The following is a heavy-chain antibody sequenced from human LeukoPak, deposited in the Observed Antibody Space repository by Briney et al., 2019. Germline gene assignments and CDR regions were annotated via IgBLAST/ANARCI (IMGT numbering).Heavy chain of an antibody. CDR3: ARDQDCSGGSCSNYYYYYGMDV. J-gene: IGHJ6*02. V-gene: IGHV3-23*01. D-gene: IGHD2-15*01. CDR2: ISGSGGST. CDR1: GFTFSSYA. Sequence: GGSLRLSCAASGFTFSSYAMSWVRQAPGKGLEWVSAISGSGGSTYYADSVKGRFTISRDNSKNTLYLQMNSLRAEDTAVYYCARDQDCSGGSCSNYYYYYGMDVWGQGTTVTVSS.